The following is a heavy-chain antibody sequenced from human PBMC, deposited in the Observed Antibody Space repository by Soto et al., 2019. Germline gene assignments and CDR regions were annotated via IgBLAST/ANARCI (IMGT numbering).Heavy chain of an antibody. D-gene: IGHD2-15*01. Sequence: GESLKISCKGSGYDFNSHWIGWVRQMPGQGLEWMGIIYPGDSDTRYNPSFQGRVTISVDTSKNQFSLKLSAVTAADTAVYYCALHQYTGPAATGRFDPWGQGTLVTVSS. V-gene: IGHV5-51*01. J-gene: IGHJ5*02. CDR2: IYPGDSDT. CDR1: GYDFNSHW. CDR3: ALHQYTGPAATGRFDP.